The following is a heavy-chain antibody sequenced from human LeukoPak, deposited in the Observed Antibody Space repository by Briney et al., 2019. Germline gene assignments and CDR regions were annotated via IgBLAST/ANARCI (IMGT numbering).Heavy chain of an antibody. Sequence: SQTLSLTCAISGDSVSSDSATWDWIRQSPSSGLEWLARTYYRSKWYYDFATSVNGRVTVTPDTYKNPVSLRLGSVTPEDTAVYFCARDLLTQFDFWGQGILVPVS. J-gene: IGHJ4*02. D-gene: IGHD2/OR15-2a*01. CDR3: ARDLLTQFDF. CDR1: GDSVSSDSAT. CDR2: TYYRSKWYY. V-gene: IGHV6-1*01.